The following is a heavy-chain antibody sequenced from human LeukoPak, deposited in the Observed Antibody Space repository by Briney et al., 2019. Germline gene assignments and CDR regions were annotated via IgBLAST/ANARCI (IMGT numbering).Heavy chain of an antibody. CDR3: AKGPAYYYESSGYYYWDY. V-gene: IGHV3-23*01. CDR2: ISGSGAGT. D-gene: IGHD3-22*01. Sequence: GGSLRLSCAASGFTSSSYAMSWVRQAPGKGLEWVSAISGSGAGTYYADSVKGRFTISRDNSKNTLYLQMNSLRAEDTAVYYCAKGPAYYYESSGYYYWDYWGQGTLVTVSS. CDR1: GFTSSSYA. J-gene: IGHJ4*02.